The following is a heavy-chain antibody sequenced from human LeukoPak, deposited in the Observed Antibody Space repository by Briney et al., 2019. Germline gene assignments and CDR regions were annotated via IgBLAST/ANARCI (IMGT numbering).Heavy chain of an antibody. CDR1: EFTFSSYY. V-gene: IGHV3-7*01. J-gene: IGHJ4*02. D-gene: IGHD6-19*01. CDR2: IRADGSAQ. CDR3: ARWLYSGGWAIDY. Sequence: GGSRRFSVAASEFTFSSYYMTWVRQAPGKGLEWVGSIRADGSAQFYVDSVRGRFTISRDNAKDSLYLKMNSLRAEDTAVYYCARWLYSGGWAIDYWGQGTMVSVSS.